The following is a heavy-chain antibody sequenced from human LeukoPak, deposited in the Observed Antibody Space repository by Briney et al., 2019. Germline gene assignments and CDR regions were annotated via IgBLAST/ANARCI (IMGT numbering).Heavy chain of an antibody. CDR2: IYYSGST. D-gene: IGHD3-22*01. CDR3: ARVSGYYYDSSGYFDY. CDR1: GGSISSYY. J-gene: IGHJ4*02. Sequence: SETLSLTCTVSGGSISSYYWSWIRQPPGKGLEWIGYIYYSGSTNYNPSLKSRVTISVDTSKNQFSLKLSSVTAADTAVYYCARVSGYYYDSSGYFDYWGQGTLVTVSS. V-gene: IGHV4-59*01.